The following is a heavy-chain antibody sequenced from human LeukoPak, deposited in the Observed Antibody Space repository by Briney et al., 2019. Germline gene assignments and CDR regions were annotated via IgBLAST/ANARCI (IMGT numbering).Heavy chain of an antibody. CDR3: ARVPLGRAGGPIYY. CDR1: GYTFTSYG. Sequence: ASLKVSRKASGYTFTSYGISWVRQAPGQGLEWMGWISAYNGNTNYAQKLQGRVTMTTDTSTSTAYMELRSLRSDDTAVYYCARVPLGRAGGPIYYWGQGTLVTVSS. V-gene: IGHV1-18*01. J-gene: IGHJ4*02. D-gene: IGHD6-19*01. CDR2: ISAYNGNT.